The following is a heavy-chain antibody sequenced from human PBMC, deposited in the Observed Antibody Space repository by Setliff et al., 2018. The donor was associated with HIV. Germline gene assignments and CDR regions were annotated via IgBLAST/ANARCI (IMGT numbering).Heavy chain of an antibody. Sequence: GGSLRLSCAASGFTFGREWMSWVRQAPGKGLEWVATLNQDGINKYYVDSVRGRFTISRDNAKNSLSLQMNSLRVEDTTVYFCATILVNQQPYRYFDYWGQGTLVTVSS. CDR2: LNQDGINK. D-gene: IGHD6-13*01. V-gene: IGHV3-7*03. CDR1: GFTFGREW. J-gene: IGHJ4*02. CDR3: ATILVNQQPYRYFDY.